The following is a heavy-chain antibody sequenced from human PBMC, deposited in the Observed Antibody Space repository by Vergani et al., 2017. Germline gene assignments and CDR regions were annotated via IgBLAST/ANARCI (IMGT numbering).Heavy chain of an antibody. J-gene: IGHJ4*01. D-gene: IGHD4-23*01. V-gene: IGHV4-59*01. Sequence: QVQLQESGPGLVKPSETLSLTCTVSGGSISSYYWSWIRQPPGKGLEWIGYIYYSGSTNYNPSLKSRVTISVDTSKDQFSLKLSSVTAADTAVYYCAGGFYGGNSCFDYWGQGTLVTVSS. CDR3: AGGFYGGNSCFDY. CDR2: IYYSGST. CDR1: GGSISSYY.